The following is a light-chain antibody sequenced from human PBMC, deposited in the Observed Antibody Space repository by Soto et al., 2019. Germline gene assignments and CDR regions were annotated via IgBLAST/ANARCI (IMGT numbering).Light chain of an antibody. Sequence: DIQMTQSPSSLSASVGDRVTITCRASQSVRNHLNWYQQKPGKAPKLLIYASSSLQSGVPSRFSGSGSGTDFTLTISSLQPEDFATYYCQQSHSNIQELTFGGGTKVEIK. CDR2: ASS. V-gene: IGKV1-39*01. CDR1: QSVRNH. J-gene: IGKJ4*01. CDR3: QQSHSNIQELT.